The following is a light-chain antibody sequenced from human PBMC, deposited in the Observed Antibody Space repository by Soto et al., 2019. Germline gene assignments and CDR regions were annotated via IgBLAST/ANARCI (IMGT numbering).Light chain of an antibody. CDR1: QGISNY. J-gene: IGKJ2*01. CDR3: QKYNSAPQT. V-gene: IGKV1-27*01. Sequence: DIQMTQSPSSLSASVGDRVTITCRASQGISNYLACYQQKPGQAPKLLIYGASTLQTDVPSRFSGSGSGTDFTLTISSLQPEDFATYYCQKYNSAPQTFGQGTKLEIK. CDR2: GAS.